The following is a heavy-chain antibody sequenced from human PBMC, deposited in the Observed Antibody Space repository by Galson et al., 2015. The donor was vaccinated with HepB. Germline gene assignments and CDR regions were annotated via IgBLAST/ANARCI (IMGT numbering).Heavy chain of an antibody. CDR1: GGSISSGGYY. Sequence: TLSLTCTVSGGSISSGGYYWSWIRQHPGKGLEWIGYIYYSGSTNYNPSLKSRVTISVDTSKNQFSLKLSSVTAADTAVYYCARGRRAYYYDSSPTYVDYWGQGTLVTVSS. J-gene: IGHJ4*02. V-gene: IGHV4-61*08. CDR3: ARGRRAYYYDSSPTYVDY. D-gene: IGHD3-22*01. CDR2: IYYSGST.